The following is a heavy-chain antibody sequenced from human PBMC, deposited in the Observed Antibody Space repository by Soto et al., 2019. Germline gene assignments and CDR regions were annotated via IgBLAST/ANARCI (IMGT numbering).Heavy chain of an antibody. CDR1: GGSSSSSSYY. CDR2: IYYSGST. V-gene: IGHV4-39*01. D-gene: IGHD6-13*01. CDR3: ARLREAAAGTSPGFDP. J-gene: IGHJ5*02. Sequence: SETLSLTCTVSGGSSSSSSYYWGWIRQPPGKGLEWIGSIYYSGSTYYNPSLKSRVTISVDTSKNQFSLKLSSVTAADTAVYYCARLREAAAGTSPGFDPWGQGTLVTVSS.